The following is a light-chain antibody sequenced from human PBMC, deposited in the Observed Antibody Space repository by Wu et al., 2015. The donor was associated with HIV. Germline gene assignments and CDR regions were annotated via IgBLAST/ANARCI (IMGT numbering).Light chain of an antibody. CDR1: QSVNSN. CDR2: DAS. V-gene: IGKV3-15*01. Sequence: VMTQSPAALSMSPGERATLSCRASQSVNSNLAWYQQKPGQTPRLLIYDASTRATGIPARFSGSGSGTEFTLTISSMQSEDFGVYYCQQYNDWPRTFGQGTKVAIK. J-gene: IGKJ1*01. CDR3: QQYNDWPRT.